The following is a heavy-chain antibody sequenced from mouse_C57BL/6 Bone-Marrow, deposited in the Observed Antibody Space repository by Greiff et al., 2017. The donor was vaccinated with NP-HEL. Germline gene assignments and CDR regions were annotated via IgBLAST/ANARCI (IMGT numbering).Heavy chain of an antibody. D-gene: IGHD2-5*01. CDR2: IYPGSGST. V-gene: IGHV1-55*01. CDR3: ARLGYSNYVGYFDY. J-gene: IGHJ2*01. CDR1: GYTFTSYW. Sequence: QVQLQQSGAELVKPGASVKMSCKASGYTFTSYWITWVKQRPGQGLEWIGDIYPGSGSTNYNEKFKSKATLTVDTSSSTAYMQFSSLTSEDSAVYYCARLGYSNYVGYFDYWGQGTTLTVSS.